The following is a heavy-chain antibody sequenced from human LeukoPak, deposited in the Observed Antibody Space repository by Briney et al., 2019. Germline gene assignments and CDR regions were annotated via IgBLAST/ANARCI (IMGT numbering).Heavy chain of an antibody. D-gene: IGHD6-13*01. V-gene: IGHV3-30*02. J-gene: IGHJ4*02. CDR2: IRYDGSNK. Sequence: PGGSLRLSCAASGFSFSSYGMHWVRQAPGKGLEWVAFIRYDGSNKYYADSVKGRFTISRDNSKNTLYLQMNSLRAEDTAVYYCAKWRAIAAAPTVDYWGQGTLVTVSS. CDR1: GFSFSSYG. CDR3: AKWRAIAAAPTVDY.